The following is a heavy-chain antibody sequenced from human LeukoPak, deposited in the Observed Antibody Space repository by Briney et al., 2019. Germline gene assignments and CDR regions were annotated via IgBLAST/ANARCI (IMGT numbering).Heavy chain of an antibody. CDR2: IGGSDYST. CDR1: GFTFSSYA. V-gene: IGHV3-23*01. D-gene: IGHD2-2*01. Sequence: GGSLRLSCVASGFTFSSYAMSWVRQGPGKGLEWVSTIGGSDYSTYYADFVRGRFTISRDNSKNTLYLRMNSLRAEDTAVYYCARGSPAANIDYWGQGTLVTVSS. CDR3: ARGSPAANIDY. J-gene: IGHJ4*02.